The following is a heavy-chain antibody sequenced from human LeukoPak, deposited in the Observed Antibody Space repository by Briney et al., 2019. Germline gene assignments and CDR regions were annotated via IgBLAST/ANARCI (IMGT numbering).Heavy chain of an antibody. CDR2: ISSSSSTI. V-gene: IGHV3-48*04. CDR3: ARVGATSYY. Sequence: SGGSLRLSCAASGFTSSSYSMNWVRQAPGKGLEWVSYISSSSSTIYYADSVKGRFTISRDNAKNTLYLQMNSLRAEDTAVYYCARVGATSYYWGQGTLVTVSS. J-gene: IGHJ4*02. D-gene: IGHD1-26*01. CDR1: GFTSSSYS.